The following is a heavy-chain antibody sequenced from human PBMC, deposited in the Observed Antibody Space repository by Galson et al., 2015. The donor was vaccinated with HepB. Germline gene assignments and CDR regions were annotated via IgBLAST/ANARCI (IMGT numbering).Heavy chain of an antibody. Sequence: SLRLSCAASGFTFSSYDMHWVRQATGKGLEWVSAIGTAGDPYYPGSVKGRFTISRENAKNSLYLQMNSLRAGDTAVYYCARAALREDAFDIWGQGTMVTVSS. CDR2: IGTAGDP. D-gene: IGHD1-26*01. V-gene: IGHV3-13*05. CDR1: GFTFSSYD. J-gene: IGHJ3*02. CDR3: ARAALREDAFDI.